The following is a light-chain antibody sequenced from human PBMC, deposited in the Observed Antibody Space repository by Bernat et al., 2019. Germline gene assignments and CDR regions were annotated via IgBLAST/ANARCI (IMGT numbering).Light chain of an antibody. CDR3: ASYAGNGNEI. CDR2: DVD. CDR1: SSDIGGYNF. V-gene: IGLV2-8*01. Sequence: QSALTQPPSASGFPGQSVTISCSGTSSDIGGYNFVSWYQQHPGKAPKLLIFDVDKRPSGVPGRFSGSKSANTASLTVSGLQADDEADYYCASYAGNGNEIFGGGTKLTVL. J-gene: IGLJ2*01.